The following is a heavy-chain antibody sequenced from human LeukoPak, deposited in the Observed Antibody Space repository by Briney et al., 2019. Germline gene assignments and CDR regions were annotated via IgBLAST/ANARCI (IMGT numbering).Heavy chain of an antibody. V-gene: IGHV3-11*01. CDR1: GFTFSDYY. Sequence: GGSLRLSCAASGFTFSDYYMSWIRQAPGKGLEWVSYISSSGSTIYYADSVKGRFTISRSNAKNSLYLQMNSLRAEDTAVYYCAIGQRYYYDSSGYYYGGTFGGYWGQGTLVTVSS. D-gene: IGHD3-22*01. J-gene: IGHJ4*02. CDR2: ISSSGSTI. CDR3: AIGQRYYYDSSGYYYGGTFGGY.